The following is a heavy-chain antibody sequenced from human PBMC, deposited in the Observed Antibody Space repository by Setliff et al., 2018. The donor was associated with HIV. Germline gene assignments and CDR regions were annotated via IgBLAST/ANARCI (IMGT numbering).Heavy chain of an antibody. CDR2: WYTSGST. CDR3: ARGLDSAKIHY. D-gene: IGHD6-25*01. V-gene: IGHV4-61*02. J-gene: IGHJ4*02. Sequence: SETLSLTCTVSGGSISSGSYYWNWIRQPAGKGLEWIGRWYTSGSTDYNPSLNSRVTISVDTSKNHLSLNLSSVTAADTAVYYCARGLDSAKIHYWGQGTLVTVSS. CDR1: GGSISSGSYY.